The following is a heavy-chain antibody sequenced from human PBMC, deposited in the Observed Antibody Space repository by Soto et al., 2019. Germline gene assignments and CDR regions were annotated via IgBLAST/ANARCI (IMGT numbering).Heavy chain of an antibody. CDR2: INPGGGST. J-gene: IGHJ4*02. CDR3: AREGDVVAMKVDY. Sequence: QVQLVQSGAEVKKPGASVKVSCKASGYTFTSHYMHWVRQAPGQGLEWMGIINPGGGSTTYAQKFQGRVNLTRDTSTSTVYMELSSLRSEDTAVYYCAREGDVVAMKVDYWGQGTLVTVSS. V-gene: IGHV1-46*03. D-gene: IGHD5-12*01. CDR1: GYTFTSHY.